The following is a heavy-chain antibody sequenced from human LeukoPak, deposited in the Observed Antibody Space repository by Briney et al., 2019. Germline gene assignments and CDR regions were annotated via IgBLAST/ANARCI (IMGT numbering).Heavy chain of an antibody. CDR3: ARQASGAYYDFWSGYKKGTNINWFDP. J-gene: IGHJ5*02. CDR1: GGSISSYY. CDR2: IYYSGST. Sequence: PSETLSLNCTVSGGSISSYYWSWIRQPPGKGLEWIGYIYYSGSTNYNPSLKSRVTISVDTSKNQFSLKLSSVTAADTAVYYCARQASGAYYDFWSGYKKGTNINWFDPWGQGTLVTVSS. D-gene: IGHD3-3*01. V-gene: IGHV4-59*08.